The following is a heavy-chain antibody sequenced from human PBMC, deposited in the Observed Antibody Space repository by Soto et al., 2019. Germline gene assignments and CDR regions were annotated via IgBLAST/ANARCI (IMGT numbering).Heavy chain of an antibody. Sequence: GGSLRLSCAASGFTFSSYGMHWVRQAPGKGLEWVAVIWYDGSNKDHADCVMGRFTISRDNAKNTLYLQMNSLRAEDTAVYYCARDGVTVQDAFDIWGQGTMVTVSS. CDR1: GFTFSSYG. V-gene: IGHV3-33*01. CDR2: IWYDGSNK. J-gene: IGHJ3*02. CDR3: ARDGVTVQDAFDI. D-gene: IGHD2-21*02.